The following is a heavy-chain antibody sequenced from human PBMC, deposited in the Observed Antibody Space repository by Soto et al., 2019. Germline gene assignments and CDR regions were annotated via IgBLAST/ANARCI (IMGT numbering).Heavy chain of an antibody. D-gene: IGHD3-10*01. CDR3: AREGAMVRGVSMYYFDY. V-gene: IGHV1-69*01. J-gene: IGHJ4*02. Sequence: QVQLVQSGAEVKKPGSSVKVSCKASGGTFSSYAISWVRQAPGQGLEWMGGIIPIFGTANYAQKFQGRVTITADESTSTAYMELSSLRSEDTAVYYCAREGAMVRGVSMYYFDYWGQGTLVTVSS. CDR1: GGTFSSYA. CDR2: IIPIFGTA.